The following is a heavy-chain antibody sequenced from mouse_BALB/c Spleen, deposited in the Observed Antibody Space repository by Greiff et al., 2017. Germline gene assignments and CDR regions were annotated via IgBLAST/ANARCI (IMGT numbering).Heavy chain of an antibody. CDR1: GFTFSSYT. J-gene: IGHJ2*01. CDR2: ISNGGGST. D-gene: IGHD2-10*02. V-gene: IGHV5-12-2*01. Sequence: EVKVVESGGGLVQPGGSLKLSCAASGFTFSSYTMSWVRQTPEKRLEWVAYISNGGGSTYYPDTVKGRFTISRDNAKNTLYLQMSSLKSEDTAMYYCARHSSYGNYYLDYWGQGTTLTVSS. CDR3: ARHSSYGNYYLDY.